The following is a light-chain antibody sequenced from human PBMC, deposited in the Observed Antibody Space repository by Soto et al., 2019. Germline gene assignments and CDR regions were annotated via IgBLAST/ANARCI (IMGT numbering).Light chain of an antibody. CDR2: DNN. CDR3: QSYDSSLSGFVL. Sequence: QSVLTQPPSVSGAPGQRVTISCTGSSSNIGAGYDVHWYQQLPGTAPKLLIYDNNSRPSGVPDRFSGSKSGTSASLAITGLQAEDEADYYCQSYDSSLSGFVLFGGGTQLTVL. J-gene: IGLJ2*01. V-gene: IGLV1-40*01. CDR1: SSNIGAGYD.